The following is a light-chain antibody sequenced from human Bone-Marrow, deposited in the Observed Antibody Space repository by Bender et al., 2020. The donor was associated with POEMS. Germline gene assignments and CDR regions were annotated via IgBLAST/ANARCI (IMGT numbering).Light chain of an antibody. Sequence: QSAMTQPASVSGSPGQSITISCSGTSRDVGGYDYVSWYQHHPGKAPKLLIYAVTNRPSGVSNRFSGSKSGNTASLTISGLQAEVEADYYCSSYTSNSFLFGGGTKVTVL. CDR3: SSYTSNSFL. V-gene: IGLV2-14*03. CDR2: AVT. CDR1: SRDVGGYDY. J-gene: IGLJ2*01.